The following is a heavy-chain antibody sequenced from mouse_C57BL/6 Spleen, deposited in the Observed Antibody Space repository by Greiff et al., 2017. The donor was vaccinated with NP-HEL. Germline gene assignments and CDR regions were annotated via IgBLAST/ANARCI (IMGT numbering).Heavy chain of an antibody. Sequence: QVQLQQPGAELVMPGASVKLSCKASGYTFTSYWMHWVKQRPGQGLEWIGEIDPSDSYTNYNQKFKGKATLTVYNSTGPAYLQLSSLTSEDTAVCYCAITTVVATDVMDYWGQGSSATVSS. J-gene: IGHJ4*01. V-gene: IGHV1-69*01. CDR3: AITTVVATDVMDY. D-gene: IGHD1-1*01. CDR2: IDPSDSYT. CDR1: GYTFTSYW.